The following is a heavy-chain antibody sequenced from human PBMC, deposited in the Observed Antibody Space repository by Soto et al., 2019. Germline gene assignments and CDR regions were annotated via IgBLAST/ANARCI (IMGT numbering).Heavy chain of an antibody. V-gene: IGHV1-2*02. D-gene: IGHD1-1*01. Sequence: GASVKVSCKASGYTFTGYYTHWVRQAPGQGLEWMGWINPNSGGTNNAQKFQGRVTMTRDTSISTAYMELSRLRSDDTAVYYCAREVQLGGTPVYWGQGTLVTVSS. J-gene: IGHJ4*02. CDR3: AREVQLGGTPVY. CDR1: GYTFTGYY. CDR2: INPNSGGT.